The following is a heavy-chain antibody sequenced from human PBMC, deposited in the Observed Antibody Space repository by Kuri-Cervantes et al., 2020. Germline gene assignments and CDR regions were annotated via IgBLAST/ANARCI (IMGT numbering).Heavy chain of an antibody. J-gene: IGHJ5*02. V-gene: IGHV3-7*01. D-gene: IGHD3-10*01. Sequence: GESLKISCAASGFTFSSFAMTWVRQAPGKGLEWVAGINQEGGATYYVDSVEGRFTISRDNARNSLYLKMNIPRDEDTAVYFCATDKGKGLFDPWGQGTLVTVSS. CDR3: ATDKGKGLFDP. CDR2: INQEGGAT. CDR1: GFTFSSFA.